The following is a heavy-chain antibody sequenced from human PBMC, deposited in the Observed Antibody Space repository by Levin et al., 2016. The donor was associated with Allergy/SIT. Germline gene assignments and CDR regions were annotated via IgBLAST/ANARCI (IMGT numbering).Heavy chain of an antibody. J-gene: IGHJ4*02. Sequence: KVSCKGSGYSFTSYWIGWVRQMPGKGLEWMGIIYPGDSDTRYSPSFQGQVTISADKSISTAYLQWSSLKASDTAMYYCARGDVVVVAARVGHRIWDYWGQGTLVTVSS. CDR1: GYSFTSYW. CDR2: IYPGDSDT. D-gene: IGHD2-15*01. CDR3: ARGDVVVVAARVGHRIWDY. V-gene: IGHV5-51*01.